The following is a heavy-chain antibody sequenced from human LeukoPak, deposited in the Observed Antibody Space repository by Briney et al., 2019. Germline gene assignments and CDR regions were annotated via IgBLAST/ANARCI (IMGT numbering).Heavy chain of an antibody. CDR2: IYYSGST. Sequence: SETLSLTCTVSGGSISSYYWSWIRQPPGKGLEWIGYIYYSGSTNYNPSLKSRVTISVDTSKNQFSLKLSSVTAADTAVYYCARQVDFWSGYPPRKYNWFDPWGQGTLVTVSS. CDR1: GGSISSYY. CDR3: ARQVDFWSGYPPRKYNWFDP. J-gene: IGHJ5*02. V-gene: IGHV4-59*08. D-gene: IGHD3-3*01.